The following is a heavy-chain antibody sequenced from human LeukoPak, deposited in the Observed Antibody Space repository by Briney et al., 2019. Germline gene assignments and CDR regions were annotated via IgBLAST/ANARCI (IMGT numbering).Heavy chain of an antibody. CDR2: INPNTGDT. Sequence: ASVKVSCKASGYTFTGYYMHWVRQAPGQGLEWMAWINPNTGDTNYPQKFQGRVTMTRDTSIRTVYMELTRLTSDDTAVYYCAIVGSVWWGYRHYGFDVPRQGGMGAVCS. J-gene: IGHJ3*01. CDR3: AIVGSVWWGYRHYGFDV. CDR1: GYTFTGYY. V-gene: IGHV1-2*02. D-gene: IGHD3-16*02.